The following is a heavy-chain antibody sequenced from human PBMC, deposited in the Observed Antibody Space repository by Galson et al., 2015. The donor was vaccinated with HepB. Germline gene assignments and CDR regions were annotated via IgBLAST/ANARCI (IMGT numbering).Heavy chain of an antibody. CDR1: GFTFRSYG. V-gene: IGHV3-30*18. CDR3: AKEEVPVVIVSAFDM. D-gene: IGHD2-2*01. CDR2: ISYDGSNK. J-gene: IGHJ3*02. Sequence: SLRLSCAASGFTFRSYGMHWVRQAPGKGLEWVAVISYDGSNKYYADSVKGRFTISRDNSKNTLYLQMNSLRAEDTAVYYCAKEEVPVVIVSAFDMWGQGTMVTVSS.